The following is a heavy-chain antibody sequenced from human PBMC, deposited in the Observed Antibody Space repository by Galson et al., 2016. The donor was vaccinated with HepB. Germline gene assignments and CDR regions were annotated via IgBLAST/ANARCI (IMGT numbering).Heavy chain of an antibody. CDR2: VTTSGTDT. CDR3: AKDKWSHMDTTFDY. CDR1: GFTFSNYA. Sequence: SLRLSCAASGFTFSNYAMSWVRQAPGKGLEWVSSVTTSGTDTLYADSVKGRFTVSRDNSKNIMYLQMNSLRSEDTAIYYCAKDKWSHMDTTFDYWGQGTGVTVSS. J-gene: IGHJ4*02. D-gene: IGHD2-8*01. V-gene: IGHV3-23*01.